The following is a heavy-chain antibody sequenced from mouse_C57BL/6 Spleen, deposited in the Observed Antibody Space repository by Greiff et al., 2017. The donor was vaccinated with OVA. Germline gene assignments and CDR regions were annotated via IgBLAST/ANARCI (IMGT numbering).Heavy chain of an antibody. J-gene: IGHJ1*01. CDR1: GYTFTSYW. D-gene: IGHD2-1*01. V-gene: IGHV1-7*01. Sequence: VQLQQSGADLAKPGASVKMSCKASGYTFTSYWMHWVKQRPGQGLEWIGYINPSTGYTDYNQKFKDKGTLTADKSSSTAYMQLSSLTSEDSAVYYCASYYGNYWYFDVWGAGTTVTVSS. CDR3: ASYYGNYWYFDV. CDR2: INPSTGYT.